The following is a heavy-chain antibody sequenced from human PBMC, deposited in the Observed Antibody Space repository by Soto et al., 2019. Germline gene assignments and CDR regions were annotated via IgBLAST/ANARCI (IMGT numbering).Heavy chain of an antibody. CDR3: ARDTGNSFDY. CDR1: GYTFNTYF. CDR2: ISPHNGKT. V-gene: IGHV1-18*01. Sequence: HVQLVQSGGELKKPGASVKVSCNTSGYTFNTYFITWVRQAPGQGLEWMGWISPHNGKTNYAAKFQGRVTMTADTITKTAYMELRNLRIDDTAVYYCARDTGNSFDYWGQGTPVTVAS. J-gene: IGHJ4*02.